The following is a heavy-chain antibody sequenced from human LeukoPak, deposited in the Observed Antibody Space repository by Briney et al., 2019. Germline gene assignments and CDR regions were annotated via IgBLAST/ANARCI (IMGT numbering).Heavy chain of an antibody. CDR2: IYYTGST. D-gene: IGHD4-17*01. CDR1: GYSISSNHW. J-gene: IGHJ4*02. Sequence: PSETLSLTCAVSGYSISSNHWWGWIRQPPGKGLEWIGYIYYTGSTYYNPSLKSRVTISVDTSKNQFSLKLTSVTAADTAVYYCARSGLWLRGTTAFDYWGQGTLVTVSS. CDR3: ARSGLWLRGTTAFDY. V-gene: IGHV4-28*01.